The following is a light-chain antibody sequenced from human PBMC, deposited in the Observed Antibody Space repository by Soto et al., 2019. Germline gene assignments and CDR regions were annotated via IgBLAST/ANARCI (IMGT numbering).Light chain of an antibody. Sequence: EIVMTQSPATLSVSPVERATLSGMASQSVGSDLSWYQQKPGRAPRLVIYDIFTRATFFPTRSSGRGSGTDFTLTISRQEHEDFAVYYCHYYGSPGTFGQGTKVDIK. CDR1: QSVGSD. CDR2: DIF. V-gene: IGKV3D-15*01. CDR3: HYYGSPGT. J-gene: IGKJ1*01.